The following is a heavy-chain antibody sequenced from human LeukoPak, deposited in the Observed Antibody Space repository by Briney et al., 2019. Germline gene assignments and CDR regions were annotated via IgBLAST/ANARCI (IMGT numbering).Heavy chain of an antibody. CDR1: GFTVSSNY. J-gene: IGHJ5*01. D-gene: IGHD3-3*01. CDR3: AKRVPLTALDS. Sequence: PGGSLRLSCAASGFTVSSNYMSWVRQAPGKGLEGVSVIGSGRVDKHYADTVRGRFDISRDNSKNRLFLQMNSLRVEDSGVYYCAKRVPLTALDSWGQGTLVTVSS. V-gene: IGHV3-53*01. CDR2: IGSGRVDK.